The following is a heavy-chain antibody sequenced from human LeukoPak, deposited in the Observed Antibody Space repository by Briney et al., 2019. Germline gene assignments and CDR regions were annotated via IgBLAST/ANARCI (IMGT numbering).Heavy chain of an antibody. CDR3: ARGSASSGWYPQDFDY. J-gene: IGHJ4*02. D-gene: IGHD6-19*01. Sequence: SVKVSCKASGGTFSSYAISWVRQAPGQGLEWMGGIIPIFGTANYAQKFQGRVTITADESTSTAYVELSSLRSEDTAVYYCARGSASSGWYPQDFDYWGQGTLVTVSS. V-gene: IGHV1-69*13. CDR1: GGTFSSYA. CDR2: IIPIFGTA.